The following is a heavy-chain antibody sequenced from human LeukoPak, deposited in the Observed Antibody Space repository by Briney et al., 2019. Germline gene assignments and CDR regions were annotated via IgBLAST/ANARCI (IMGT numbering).Heavy chain of an antibody. J-gene: IGHJ4*02. V-gene: IGHV3-74*01. CDR3: AGDAPSNTALDY. Sequence: GGSLRLSCAASGFTFVSYWMHWVRQAPGKGLVWVSRINGYGSSTDFADSVKGRFTISRDNAKNTLYLQMNSLRAEDTAVYYCAGDAPSNTALDYWGQGTLVTVSS. CDR2: INGYGSST. D-gene: IGHD5-18*01. CDR1: GFTFVSYW.